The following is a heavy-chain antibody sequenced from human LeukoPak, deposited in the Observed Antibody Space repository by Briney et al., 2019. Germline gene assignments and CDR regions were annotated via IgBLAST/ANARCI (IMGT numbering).Heavy chain of an antibody. CDR1: GFTFSSYS. Sequence: GGALRLSCAASGFTFSSYSMNWVRQAPGKGLEWVSSISSSSSYIYYADSVKGRFTISRDNAKNSLYLQMNSLRAEDTAVYYCARGRIAVAGSPHYYGMDVWGQGTTVTVSS. J-gene: IGHJ6*02. CDR2: ISSSSSYI. CDR3: ARGRIAVAGSPHYYGMDV. V-gene: IGHV3-21*01. D-gene: IGHD6-19*01.